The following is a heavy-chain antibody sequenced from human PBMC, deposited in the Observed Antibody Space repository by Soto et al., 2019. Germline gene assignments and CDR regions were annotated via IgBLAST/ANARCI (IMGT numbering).Heavy chain of an antibody. CDR3: AKDDSEYSNYWSSYDY. D-gene: IGHD6-6*01. CDR1: GFTFSHYG. V-gene: IGHV3-30*18. Sequence: QVQLVESGGGVVQPGTSLRLSCVASGFTFSHYGMEWVRQAPGKGLEWVAVISFDGSIEYYADSVKGRFTISRDNSKGTLSLQMNSLRAEDTAMYYCAKDDSEYSNYWSSYDYWGHGTLVTVSS. J-gene: IGHJ4*01. CDR2: ISFDGSIE.